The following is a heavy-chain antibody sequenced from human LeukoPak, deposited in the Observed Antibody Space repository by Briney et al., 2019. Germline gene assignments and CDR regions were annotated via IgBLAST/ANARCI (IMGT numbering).Heavy chain of an antibody. J-gene: IGHJ5*02. CDR1: GFTFGSYA. D-gene: IGHD1-26*01. Sequence: GGSLRLSCAASGFTFGSYAMSWVRQAPGKGLEWVSAISGSGGSTYYADSVKGRFTISRDNSKNTLYLQMNSLRAEDTAVYYCAKDPYSGSYSYGWFDPWGQGTLVTVSS. CDR2: ISGSGGST. V-gene: IGHV3-23*01. CDR3: AKDPYSGSYSYGWFDP.